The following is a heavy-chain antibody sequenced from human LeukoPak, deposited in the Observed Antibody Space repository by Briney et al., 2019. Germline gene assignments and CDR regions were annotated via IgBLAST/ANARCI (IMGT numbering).Heavy chain of an antibody. D-gene: IGHD2-8*01. CDR1: GGSISSYY. J-gene: IGHJ5*02. V-gene: IGHV4-59*12. CDR3: ARAVLMVYATWFDP. CDR2: IYYSGST. Sequence: SETLSLTCTVSGGSISSYYWSWIRQPPGKGLEWIGYIYYSGSTNYNPSLKSRVTISVDTSKNQFSLKLSSVTAADTAVYYCARAVLMVYATWFDPWGQGTLVTVSS.